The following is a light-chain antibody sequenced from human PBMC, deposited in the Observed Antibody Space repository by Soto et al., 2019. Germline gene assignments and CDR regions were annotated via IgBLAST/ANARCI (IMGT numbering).Light chain of an antibody. CDR1: QSVSSF. CDR3: QQYDDWLRLT. V-gene: IGKV3D-15*01. J-gene: IGKJ4*01. CDR2: GAS. Sequence: EIVITQAPATLSVSPGERATLSCRASQSVSSFLAWYQQRPGQAPRLLIYGASSRATGIPARFSGSGSGTEFNLTISSLQSEDFAVYFCQQYDDWLRLTFGGGTKVDIK.